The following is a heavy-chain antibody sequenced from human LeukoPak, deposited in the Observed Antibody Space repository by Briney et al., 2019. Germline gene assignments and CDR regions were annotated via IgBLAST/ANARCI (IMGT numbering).Heavy chain of an antibody. V-gene: IGHV1-8*01. Sequence: ASVKVSCKASGYTFTSYDINWVRQATGQGLEWMGWMNPNSGNTGYAQKFQGRVTMTRNTSISTAYMELSSLRSEDTAVYYCARGFPYSYGYSPADVWGQGTTVTVSS. D-gene: IGHD5-18*01. CDR3: ARGFPYSYGYSPADV. CDR2: MNPNSGNT. J-gene: IGHJ6*02. CDR1: GYTFTSYD.